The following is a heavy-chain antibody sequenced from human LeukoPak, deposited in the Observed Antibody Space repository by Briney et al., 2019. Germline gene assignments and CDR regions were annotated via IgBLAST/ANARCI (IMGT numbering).Heavy chain of an antibody. CDR3: ARDVGFIVGATPGAFDI. J-gene: IGHJ3*02. D-gene: IGHD1-26*01. CDR2: ISGSGSNT. Sequence: TGGSLRLSCAASGFTFSSYAMSWVRQAPGKGLEWVSAISGSGSNTYYADSVKGRFTISRDNTKNTVYLQMNSLRADDTAVYYCARDVGFIVGATPGAFDIWGQGTMVTVSS. CDR1: GFTFSSYA. V-gene: IGHV3-23*01.